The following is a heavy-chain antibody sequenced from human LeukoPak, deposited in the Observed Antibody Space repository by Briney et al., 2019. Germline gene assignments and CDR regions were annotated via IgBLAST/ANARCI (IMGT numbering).Heavy chain of an antibody. D-gene: IGHD3-10*01. J-gene: IGHJ4*02. Sequence: GGSLRLSCAASGFTFSSFEMNWVRQAPGKGLEWISHISHTGDIKYADSVKGRFTISRDNAKNSQYLQMNSLRAEDTAVYYCVRDFGSYWGQGTLVTVSS. V-gene: IGHV3-48*03. CDR2: ISHTGDI. CDR3: VRDFGSY. CDR1: GFTFSSFE.